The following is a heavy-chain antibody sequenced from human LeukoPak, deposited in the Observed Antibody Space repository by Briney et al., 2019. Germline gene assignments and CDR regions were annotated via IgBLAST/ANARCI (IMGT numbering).Heavy chain of an antibody. CDR3: ARIYCSSTSCYSRD. CDR2: IYHSGST. Sequence: SETLSLTCTVSGGSISSSSTYYWGWIRQPPGKGLEWIGSIYHSGSTYYNPSLKSRVTISVDTSKNQFSLKLSSVTAADTAVYYCARIYCSSTSCYSRDWGQGTLVTVSS. D-gene: IGHD2-2*02. V-gene: IGHV4-39*07. J-gene: IGHJ4*02. CDR1: GGSISSSSTYY.